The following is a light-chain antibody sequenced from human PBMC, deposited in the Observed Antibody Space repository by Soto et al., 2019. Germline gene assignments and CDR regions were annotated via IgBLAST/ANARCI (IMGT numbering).Light chain of an antibody. CDR3: QSSDSSLSGSYV. V-gene: IGLV1-40*01. J-gene: IGLJ1*01. Sequence: QSVLTQPPSVSGAPGQRVIISCTGSSSNIGAGYDVHWYQQLPGTAPRLLIYDNNNRPSGVPARFSVSKSDTSASLAITGLQPEDEADYSCQSSDSSLSGSYVSGTGTTVTVL. CDR2: DNN. CDR1: SSNIGAGYD.